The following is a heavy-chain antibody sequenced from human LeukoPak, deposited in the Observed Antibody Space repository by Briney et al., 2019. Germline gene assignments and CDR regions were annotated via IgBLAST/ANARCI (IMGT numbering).Heavy chain of an antibody. CDR1: GYTFTGYY. CDR2: INPNSGGT. CDR3: ARAYCSSITCYYEY. J-gene: IGHJ4*02. V-gene: IGHV1-2*02. Sequence: ASVKVSCKASGYTFTGYYMHWVRQAPGQGLEWMAWINPNSGGTSYAQKFQGRVTVTRDTSINTVYMELSRLGSGDTAVYYCARAYCSSITCYYEYWGQGTQVTVSS. D-gene: IGHD2-2*01.